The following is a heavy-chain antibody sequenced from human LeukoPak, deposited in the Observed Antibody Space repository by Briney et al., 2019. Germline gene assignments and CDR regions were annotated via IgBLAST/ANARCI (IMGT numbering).Heavy chain of an antibody. D-gene: IGHD3-10*01. CDR1: GGSFSGYY. J-gene: IGHJ4*02. CDR2: INHSGST. V-gene: IGHV4-34*01. Sequence: SETLSLTCAVYGGSFSGYYWSWIRQPPGKGLEWIGEINHSGSTNYNPSLKSRVTISVDTSKNQFSLKLSSVTAADTAVYYCARHNLWYYHGSGSFFDYWGQGTLVTVSS. CDR3: ARHNLWYYHGSGSFFDY.